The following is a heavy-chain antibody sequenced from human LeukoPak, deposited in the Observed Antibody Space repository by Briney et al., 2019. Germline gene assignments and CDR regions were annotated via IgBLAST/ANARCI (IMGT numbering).Heavy chain of an antibody. CDR1: GFTFSSYS. Sequence: GGSLRLSCAASGFTFSSYSMNWVRQAPGKGLEWVSSISSSSSYKYYADSVKGRFTISRDNAKNSLYLQMNSLRAEDTAVYYCARDSSPSLLWFGELLTGGPYYMDVWGKGTTVTISS. CDR2: ISSSSSYK. V-gene: IGHV3-21*04. CDR3: ARDSSPSLLWFGELLTGGPYYMDV. J-gene: IGHJ6*03. D-gene: IGHD3-10*01.